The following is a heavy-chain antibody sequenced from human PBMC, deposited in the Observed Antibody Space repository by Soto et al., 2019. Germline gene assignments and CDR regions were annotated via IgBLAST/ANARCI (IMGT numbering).Heavy chain of an antibody. J-gene: IGHJ3*02. CDR2: ISWNSGSI. CDR3: AKDTLFDGVACAFDI. CDR1: GFTFDDYA. D-gene: IGHD3-3*01. V-gene: IGHV3-9*01. Sequence: EVQLVESGGGLVQPGRSLRLSCAASGFTFDDYAMHWVRQAPGKGLEWVSGISWNSGSIGYADSVKGRFTISRDNDKNSLYLQMNRLRAEDTALYYCAKDTLFDGVACAFDIWGHDTMVNVSS.